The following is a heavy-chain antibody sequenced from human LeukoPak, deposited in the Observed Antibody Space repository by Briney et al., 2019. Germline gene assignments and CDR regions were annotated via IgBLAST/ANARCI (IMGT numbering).Heavy chain of an antibody. D-gene: IGHD3-3*01. Sequence: SETLSLTCTVSGGSISSGSYYWSWIRQPAGKGLAWIGRIYTSGSTNYNPSLKSRVTISVDTSKNQFSLKLSSVTAADTAVYYCARSSTIFGVATNYWYFDLWGRGTLVTVSS. CDR3: ARSSTIFGVATNYWYFDL. J-gene: IGHJ2*01. V-gene: IGHV4-61*02. CDR1: GGSISSGSYY. CDR2: IYTSGST.